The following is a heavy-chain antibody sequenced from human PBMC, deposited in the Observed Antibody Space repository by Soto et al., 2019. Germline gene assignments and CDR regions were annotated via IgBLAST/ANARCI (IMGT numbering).Heavy chain of an antibody. D-gene: IGHD6-19*01. J-gene: IGHJ4*02. Sequence: HPGGSLRLSCAASGFTFSSYGIHWVRQAPGKGLEWVAVIWYDGSNKYYADSVKGRFTISRDSSKNTVSLEMTSLRAEDTAVYYCAKGGRQWLVTSDFNYWGQGALVTV. CDR2: IWYDGSNK. CDR1: GFTFSSYG. CDR3: AKGGRQWLVTSDFNY. V-gene: IGHV3-30*02.